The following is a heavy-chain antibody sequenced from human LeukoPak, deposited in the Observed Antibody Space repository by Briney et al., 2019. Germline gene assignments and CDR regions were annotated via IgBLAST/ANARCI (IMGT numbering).Heavy chain of an antibody. D-gene: IGHD5-24*01. CDR3: ARVAHGYNKYFDY. J-gene: IGHJ4*02. CDR2: IRSDGSDT. CDR1: GFTFSDTW. Sequence: GGSLRLSCAASGFTFSDTWMHWVRQAPGEGLVWVSRIRSDGSDTRYAESVKGRFTISRDNAKNTLYLQMNSLKAEDTAVYYCARVAHGYNKYFDYWGQGTLVTVSS. V-gene: IGHV3-74*01.